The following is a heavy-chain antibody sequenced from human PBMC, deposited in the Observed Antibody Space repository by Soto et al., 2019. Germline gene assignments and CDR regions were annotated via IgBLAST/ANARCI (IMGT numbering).Heavy chain of an antibody. CDR2: IYHSGST. CDR1: GYSISSGYY. J-gene: IGHJ4*02. V-gene: IGHV4-38-2*01. CDR3: ARYPDSTGFYRAGHFDY. Sequence: PSETLSLTCGVSGYSISSGYYWGWIRQTPGKGLEWIGNIYHSGSTYDNPSLNSRVTISVDTSNNQFSLKMRYVTAADTAVYYCARYPDSTGFYRAGHFDYWGQGALVTVSS. D-gene: IGHD3-22*01.